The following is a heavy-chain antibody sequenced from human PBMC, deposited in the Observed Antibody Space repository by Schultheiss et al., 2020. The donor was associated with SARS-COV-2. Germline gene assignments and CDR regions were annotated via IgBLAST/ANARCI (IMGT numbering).Heavy chain of an antibody. Sequence: SQTLSLTCAVYGGSFSGYYWSWIRQPPGKGLEWIGEINHSGSTNYNPSLKSRVTISVDRSKNQFSLKLSSVTAADTAVYYCAKYSSGWLDYWGQGTLVTVSS. D-gene: IGHD6-19*01. CDR2: INHSGST. V-gene: IGHV4-34*01. J-gene: IGHJ4*02. CDR3: AKYSSGWLDY. CDR1: GGSFSGYY.